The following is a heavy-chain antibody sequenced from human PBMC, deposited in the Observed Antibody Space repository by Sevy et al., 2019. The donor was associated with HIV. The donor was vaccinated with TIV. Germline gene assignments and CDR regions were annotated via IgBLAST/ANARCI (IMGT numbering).Heavy chain of an antibody. D-gene: IGHD1-7*01. CDR3: ARPGNTNELGIDWYFDL. CDR1: GVSISTSSDY. V-gene: IGHV4-39*01. Sequence: SETLSLTCSVSGVSISTSSDYWGWIRQPPGKGLEWIGSVYYSGTTYFKPTLKSRVSISLDTSKNQFSLTLRSVTAADTAVYYCARPGNTNELGIDWYFDLWGRGSLVTVSS. CDR2: VYYSGTT. J-gene: IGHJ2*01.